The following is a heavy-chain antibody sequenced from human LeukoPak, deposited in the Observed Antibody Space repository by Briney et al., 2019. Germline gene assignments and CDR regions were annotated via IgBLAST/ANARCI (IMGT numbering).Heavy chain of an antibody. V-gene: IGHV3-30*02. J-gene: IGHJ3*02. D-gene: IGHD3-16*01. CDR3: ARGGRSINMWGYVDVFDI. CDR2: VRFDGTNN. CDR1: GFTFADHG. Sequence: PGGSPRLSCAASGFTFADHGMHWVRQTPDKGLEWVACVRFDGTNNHYADSVKGRFIISRDNSKNSLYLQMNSLRAEDTAVYYCARGGRSINMWGYVDVFDIWGQGTMVTVSS.